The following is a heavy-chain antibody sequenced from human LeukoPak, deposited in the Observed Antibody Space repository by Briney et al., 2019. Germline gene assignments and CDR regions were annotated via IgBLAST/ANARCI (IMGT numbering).Heavy chain of an antibody. D-gene: IGHD6-13*01. CDR3: ASGPYSSSYFAS. CDR2: ISGGGEHT. Sequence: GGSLRLSCAASGFTFTNFAMKWVRQAPGKGLEWVADISGGGEHTFYADSVKGRFTISRDNSKDTLHLQMNILRPEDTALYYCASGPYSSSYFASWGQGALVTVSS. J-gene: IGHJ4*02. V-gene: IGHV3-23*01. CDR1: GFTFTNFA.